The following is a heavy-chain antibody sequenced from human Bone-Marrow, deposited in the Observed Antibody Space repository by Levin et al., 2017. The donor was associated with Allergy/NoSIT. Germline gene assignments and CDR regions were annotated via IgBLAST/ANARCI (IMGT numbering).Heavy chain of an antibody. D-gene: IGHD6-6*01. CDR2: IYSGGST. CDR1: GFTVSSNN. J-gene: IGHJ6*02. Sequence: QPGGSLRLSCAASGFTVSSNNMSWVRQAPGKGLEWVSIIYSGGSTYYADSVKGRFTISRDNSKNTLYLQMNSLRAEDTAVYYCARAPARQYVSGMDVWGQGTTVTVSS. CDR3: ARAPARQYVSGMDV. V-gene: IGHV3-66*01.